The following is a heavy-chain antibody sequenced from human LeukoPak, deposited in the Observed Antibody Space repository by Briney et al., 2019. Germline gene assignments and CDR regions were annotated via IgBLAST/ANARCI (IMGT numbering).Heavy chain of an antibody. CDR2: ISGNGGNT. V-gene: IGHV3-23*01. CDR3: ASGDYDSSGYYYVVSESPLLRY. Sequence: GGSLRLSCAASGFTFSNYAMSWVRQAPGKGLEWVSAISGNGGNTYYADSVKGRFTISRDNSKNTLYFQMSSLRAEDTAVYYCASGDYDSSGYYYVVSESPLLRYWGQGTLVTVSS. J-gene: IGHJ4*02. D-gene: IGHD3-22*01. CDR1: GFTFSNYA.